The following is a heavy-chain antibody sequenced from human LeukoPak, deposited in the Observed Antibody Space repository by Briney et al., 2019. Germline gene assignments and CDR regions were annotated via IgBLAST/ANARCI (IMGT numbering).Heavy chain of an antibody. CDR3: ARDFDPYIVVVTAIGDP. D-gene: IGHD2-21*02. V-gene: IGHV1-18*01. Sequence: ASVKVSFKASGYTFTSHGISWVRQPPGQGLEGMGWISADNANTNYTEKLQGRVTMTTDTSTSTDYMEMRSLRSDDTAVYYCARDFDPYIVVVTAIGDPWGQGTLVTVSS. CDR2: ISADNANT. CDR1: GYTFTSHG. J-gene: IGHJ5*02.